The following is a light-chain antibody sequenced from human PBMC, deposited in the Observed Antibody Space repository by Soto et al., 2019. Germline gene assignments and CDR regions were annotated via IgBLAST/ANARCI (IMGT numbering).Light chain of an antibody. CDR2: GAS. CDR1: QSISSE. V-gene: IGKV3-15*01. Sequence: EIVMTQSPATLSVSPGESATLSCRASQSISSELAWYQQKPGQPPRLLIYGASTRATGVPARFTGSGSGSDFTLTISGLQSEDFAVYYCQQDHYWPLTFGQGTRLEI. J-gene: IGKJ2*01. CDR3: QQDHYWPLT.